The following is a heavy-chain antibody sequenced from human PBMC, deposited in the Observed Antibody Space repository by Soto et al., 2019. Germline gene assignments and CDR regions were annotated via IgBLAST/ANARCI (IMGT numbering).Heavy chain of an antibody. D-gene: IGHD3-3*01. CDR3: AREPGAPHPAPYYDFWSGYYTNYYFDY. CDR1: GFTFSSYS. V-gene: IGHV3-48*02. J-gene: IGHJ4*02. CDR2: ISSSSSTI. Sequence: EVQLVESGGGLVQPGGSLRLSCAASGFTFSSYSMNWVRQAPGKGLEWVSYISSSSSTIYYADSVKGRFTISRDNAKNSLYLQMNSLRDEDTAVYYCAREPGAPHPAPYYDFWSGYYTNYYFDYWGQGTLVTVSS.